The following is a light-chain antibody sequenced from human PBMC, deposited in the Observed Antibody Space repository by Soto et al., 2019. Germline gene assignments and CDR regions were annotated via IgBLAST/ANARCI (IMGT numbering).Light chain of an antibody. CDR2: AAT. Sequence: DIQMTQSPSSLSASVGDRVTITCRASRSIISYLSWYQQKPGKAPKLLIYAATTLQSGVPSRFSGSGSGTDFTLTISSLQPEDSATYYCQQSYDILSFGGGTKVDIK. V-gene: IGKV1-39*01. CDR3: QQSYDILS. CDR1: RSIISY. J-gene: IGKJ4*01.